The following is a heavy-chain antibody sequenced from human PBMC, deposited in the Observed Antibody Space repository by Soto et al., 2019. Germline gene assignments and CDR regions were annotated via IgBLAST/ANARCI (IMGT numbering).Heavy chain of an antibody. J-gene: IGHJ3*01. CDR3: ATPVTRLIAFDL. Sequence: GGSLRLSCVASGFTVSSHYMTWVRQTPGKGLEWVSIIYASDSTFYADSVKGRFTISRDNSKNTVYLQLNSLRAEDTAVYYCATPVTRLIAFDLWGQGTMVTVSS. V-gene: IGHV3-53*01. CDR1: GFTVSSHY. D-gene: IGHD4-17*01. CDR2: IYASDST.